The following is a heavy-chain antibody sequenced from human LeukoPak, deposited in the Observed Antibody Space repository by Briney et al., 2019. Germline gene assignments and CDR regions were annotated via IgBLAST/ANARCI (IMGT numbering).Heavy chain of an antibody. Sequence: GGSLRLSCAASGFTFRTYSMNWVRQAPGKGLEWVSYISGSSSFIYYAESVKSRFTISRDNAKNSLYLQLNSLRAEDTAVYYCAKDGTVTTPGYWGQGTLVTVSS. CDR1: GFTFRTYS. V-gene: IGHV3-48*01. CDR2: ISGSSSFI. D-gene: IGHD4-17*01. CDR3: AKDGTVTTPGY. J-gene: IGHJ4*02.